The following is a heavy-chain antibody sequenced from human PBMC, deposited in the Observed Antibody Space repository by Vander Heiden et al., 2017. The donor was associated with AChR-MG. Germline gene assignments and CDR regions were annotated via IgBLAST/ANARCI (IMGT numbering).Heavy chain of an antibody. Sequence: EVQLVESGGGLVQPGRSLRLSCAASGLTFDDYAMHWVRQAPGKGLEWVSGISWNSGSIGYADSVKGRFTISRDNAKNSLYLQMNSLRAEDTALYYCAKGGRTTVTTGTDYWGQGTLVTVSS. CDR2: ISWNSGSI. V-gene: IGHV3-9*01. CDR3: AKGGRTTVTTGTDY. D-gene: IGHD4-17*01. J-gene: IGHJ4*02. CDR1: GLTFDDYA.